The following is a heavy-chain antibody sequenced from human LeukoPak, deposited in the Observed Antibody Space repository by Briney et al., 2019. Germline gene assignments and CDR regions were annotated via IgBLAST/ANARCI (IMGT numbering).Heavy chain of an antibody. CDR2: ISSSSSYI. V-gene: IGHV3-21*01. Sequence: PGGSLRLPCAASGFTFSSYSMNWVRQAPGKGLEWVSSISSSSSYIYYADSVKGRFTISRDNSKNTLYLQMNSLRAEDTAVYYCARSASLVEPGGYYYYYYYMDVWGKGTTVTVSS. J-gene: IGHJ6*03. CDR1: GFTFSSYS. D-gene: IGHD6-13*01. CDR3: ARSASLVEPGGYYYYYYYMDV.